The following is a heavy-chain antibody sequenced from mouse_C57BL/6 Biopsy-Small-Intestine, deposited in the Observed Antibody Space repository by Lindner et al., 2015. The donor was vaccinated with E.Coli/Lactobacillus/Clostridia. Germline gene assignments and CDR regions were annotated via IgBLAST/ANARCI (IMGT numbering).Heavy chain of an antibody. V-gene: IGHV1S55*01. CDR3: ARPYSGAYRDLDY. CDR2: MHPNSGNT. D-gene: IGHD2-14*01. Sequence: SVKVSCKASGYTFTNYEINWVRQAAGQGLEWMGWMHPNSGNTGYAQKFQGRVTMTRNTSISTAYMELSSLTSDDTAVYYCARPYSGAYRDLDYWGQGTLVTVSS. J-gene: IGHJ4*01. CDR1: GYTFTNYE.